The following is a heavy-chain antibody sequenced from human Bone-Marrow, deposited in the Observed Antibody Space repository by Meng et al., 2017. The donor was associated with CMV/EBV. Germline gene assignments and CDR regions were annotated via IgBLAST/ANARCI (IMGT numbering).Heavy chain of an antibody. CDR2: ISYDGSNK. CDR1: GFTFSSYA. J-gene: IGHJ5*02. CDR3: ARDPSGYCTNGVCYRARFDP. Sequence: GESLKISCAASGFTFSSYAMHWVRQAPGKGLEWVAVISYDGSNKYYADSVKGRFTISRDNSKNTLYLQMNSLRAEDTAVYYCARDPSGYCTNGVCYRARFDPWGQGTLVTVSS. V-gene: IGHV3-30*04. D-gene: IGHD2-8*01.